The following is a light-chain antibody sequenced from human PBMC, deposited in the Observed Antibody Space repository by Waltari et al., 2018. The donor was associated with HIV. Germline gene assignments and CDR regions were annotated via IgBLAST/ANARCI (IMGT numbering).Light chain of an antibody. V-gene: IGLV1-40*01. CDR3: CSCPRSGIRYV. CDR1: SSNIGAGYD. Sequence: QSVLTQPPSVSEAPGQRVTFSCTGSSSNIGAGYDVHWYQQLPGTAPKLLIYGNNNRPSGVPDRFSGSKSGTSASLAITGLQAEDEADYYCCSCPRSGIRYVFGTGTKVTVL. J-gene: IGLJ1*01. CDR2: GNN.